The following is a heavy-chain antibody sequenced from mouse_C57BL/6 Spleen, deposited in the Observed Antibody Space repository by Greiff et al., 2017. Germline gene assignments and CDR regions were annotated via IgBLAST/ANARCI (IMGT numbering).Heavy chain of an antibody. J-gene: IGHJ2*01. Sequence: QVQLQQSGAELVMPGASVKLSCKASGYTFTSYWMHWVKQRPGQGLEWIGEIDPSDSYTNYNQKFKGKSTLTVDKSSSTAYMQLSSLTSEDSAVYYCARGDDYWGQGTTLTVSS. CDR2: IDPSDSYT. CDR1: GYTFTSYW. V-gene: IGHV1-69*01. CDR3: ARGDDY.